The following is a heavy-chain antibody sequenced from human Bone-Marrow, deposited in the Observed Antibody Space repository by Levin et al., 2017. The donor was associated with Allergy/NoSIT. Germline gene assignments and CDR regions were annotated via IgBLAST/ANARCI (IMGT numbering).Heavy chain of an antibody. J-gene: IGHJ5*02. V-gene: IGHV5-51*01. CDR3: ARHLHCSGGSCYPGWFDP. Sequence: KVSCKGSGYSFTSYWIGWVRQMPGKGLEWMGIIYPGDSDTRYSPSFQGQVTISADKSISTAYLQWSSLKASDTAMYYCARHLHCSGGSCYPGWFDPWGQGTLVTVSS. CDR2: IYPGDSDT. D-gene: IGHD2-15*01. CDR1: GYSFTSYW.